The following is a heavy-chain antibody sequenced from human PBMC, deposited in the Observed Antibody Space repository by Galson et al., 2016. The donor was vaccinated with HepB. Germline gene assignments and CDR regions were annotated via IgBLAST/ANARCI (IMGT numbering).Heavy chain of an antibody. J-gene: IGHJ6*02. CDR2: YDPDDVET. CDR3: ARVGVLCSSTSCYCYGMDF. Sequence: SVKVSCKVSGYSLNEVSMHWVRQAPGKGLEWMGGYDPDDVETKYAQNLQGRVTMTTDTSTSTAYMELRSLRSDDTAVYYCARVGVLCSSTSCYCYGMDFWGQGTTVTVSS. V-gene: IGHV1-24*01. CDR1: GYSLNEVS. D-gene: IGHD2-2*01.